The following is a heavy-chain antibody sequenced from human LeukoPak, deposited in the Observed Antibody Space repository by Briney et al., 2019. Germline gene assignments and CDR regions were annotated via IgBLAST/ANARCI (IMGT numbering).Heavy chain of an antibody. Sequence: PSETLSLTCTVSGASISSSYWDWIRQPPGKGLEWIGYIYYTGTTNYNPSLKSRVTIPVDTSKNQFSLKLNSVTAADTAVDYCAKVLGATRRHDAFDIWGQGTMVTVSS. CDR2: IYYTGTT. D-gene: IGHD1-26*01. J-gene: IGHJ3*02. V-gene: IGHV4-59*01. CDR1: GASISSSY. CDR3: AKVLGATRRHDAFDI.